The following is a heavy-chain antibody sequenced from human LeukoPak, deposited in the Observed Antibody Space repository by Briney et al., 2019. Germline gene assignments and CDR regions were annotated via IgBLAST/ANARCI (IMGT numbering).Heavy chain of an antibody. CDR2: ISSSGSTI. D-gene: IGHD2-21*01. V-gene: IGHV3-48*03. Sequence: GGSLRLSCAASGFTFSSYEMNWVRQAPGKGLEWVSYISSSGSTIYYADSVKGRFTISRDNAKNSLYLRMNSLTAEDTAVYYCARSRRPIIAISFDYWGQGTLVTVSS. CDR1: GFTFSSYE. J-gene: IGHJ4*02. CDR3: ARSRRPIIAISFDY.